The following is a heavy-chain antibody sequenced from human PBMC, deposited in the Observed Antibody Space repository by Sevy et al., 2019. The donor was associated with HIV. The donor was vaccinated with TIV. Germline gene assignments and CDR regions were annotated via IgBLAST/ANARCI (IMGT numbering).Heavy chain of an antibody. D-gene: IGHD6-19*01. CDR1: GFTFTNYG. V-gene: IGHV3-23*01. CDR3: AKEWTLLSDWYGEFDY. Sequence: GGSLRLSCAASGFTFTNYGMHWVRQAPGKGLEWVSGISNSGANTYYADSVRGRFTVSSDNSKNTVYLQLNSLRAEDTAIYYSAKEWTLLSDWYGEFDYWGQGTLVTVSS. CDR2: ISNSGANT. J-gene: IGHJ4*02.